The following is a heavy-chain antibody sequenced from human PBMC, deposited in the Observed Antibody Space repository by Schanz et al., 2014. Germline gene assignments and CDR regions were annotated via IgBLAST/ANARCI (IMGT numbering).Heavy chain of an antibody. CDR3: ARDSGSHYLVDY. D-gene: IGHD1-26*01. V-gene: IGHV1-8*02. J-gene: IGHJ4*02. Sequence: QVQLVQSGAEVKKPGASVKVSCKASGYTFTSYSIHWVRQAPGQGLEWMGWMNPDSGNTGYAQKFQGRVTMTADTSTSTAYMELRSLRSDDTAVYYCARDSGSHYLVDYWGQGTLVTVSS. CDR1: GYTFTSYS. CDR2: MNPDSGNT.